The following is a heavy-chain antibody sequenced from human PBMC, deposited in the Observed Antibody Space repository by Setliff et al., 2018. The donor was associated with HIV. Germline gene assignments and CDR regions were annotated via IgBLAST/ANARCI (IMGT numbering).Heavy chain of an antibody. Sequence: SVKVSCKVSGGTFSDYAVTWVRQAPEQGLEWMGGVIPVFGTGNYAQKFQGRVTITTDESTRTAYMELRSLRSEDTAVYYCARVPSPFVQEGYFNDWGQGTLVTVSS. CDR3: ARVPSPFVQEGYFND. CDR2: VIPVFGTG. V-gene: IGHV1-69*05. J-gene: IGHJ4*01. CDR1: GGTFSDYA. D-gene: IGHD3-3*01.